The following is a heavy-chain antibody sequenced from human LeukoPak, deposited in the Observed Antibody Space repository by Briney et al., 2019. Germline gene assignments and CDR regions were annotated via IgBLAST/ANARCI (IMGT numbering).Heavy chain of an antibody. CDR2: MNPNSGNT. CDR1: GYTFTGYY. V-gene: IGHV1-8*02. D-gene: IGHD1-26*01. J-gene: IGHJ4*02. Sequence: GASVKVSCKASGYTFTGYYMHWVRQATGQGLEWMGWMNPNSGNTGYAQKFQGRVTMTRNTSISTAYMELSSLRSEDTAVYYCARGFINYPIVGASNGEVFNYWGQGTLVTVSS. CDR3: ARGFINYPIVGASNGEVFNY.